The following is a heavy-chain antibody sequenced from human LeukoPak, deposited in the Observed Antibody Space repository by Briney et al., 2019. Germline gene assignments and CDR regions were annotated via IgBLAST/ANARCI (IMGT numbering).Heavy chain of an antibody. V-gene: IGHV3-30*18. J-gene: IGHJ3*02. CDR2: ISYDESNK. CDR1: GFTFSSYG. Sequence: GRSLRLSCAASGFTFSSYGMHGVRQAPGKGLEGGAVISYDESNKYYADSVKGRFTIPRDNSKTTLYLQMNSRRAEDTAVYYCAKEAVNYYDSSGYFDDAFDIWGQGTMVTVSS. CDR3: AKEAVNYYDSSGYFDDAFDI. D-gene: IGHD3-22*01.